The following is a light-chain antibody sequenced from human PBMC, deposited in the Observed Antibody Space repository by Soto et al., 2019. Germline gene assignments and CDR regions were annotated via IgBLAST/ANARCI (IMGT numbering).Light chain of an antibody. Sequence: DIQMTQSPSTLSGSVGDRVTITCRASQTISSWLAWYQQKPGKAPKLLIYDASRLESGVPSRFSGSGSGTDFTLTITGLQPDDFATYYCQQFDTFFWTFGPGTRVEIK. CDR2: DAS. J-gene: IGKJ1*01. CDR3: QQFDTFFWT. V-gene: IGKV1-5*01. CDR1: QTISSW.